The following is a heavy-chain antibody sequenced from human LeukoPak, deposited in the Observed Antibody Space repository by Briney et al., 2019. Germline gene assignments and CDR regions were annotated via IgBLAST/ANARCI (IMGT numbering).Heavy chain of an antibody. CDR2: IYPGYWYN. D-gene: IGHD3-3*01. CDR3: ARHQGYDFWSGIPGSRGFDY. V-gene: IGHV5-51*01. CDR1: GYRLTNYW. Sequence: GGALKTSLKGSGYRLTNYWIGWVPPIPGKGLGGGVIIYPGYWYNRYSPSFQGQVTISADKSISTAYLQWSSLKASDTAMYYCARHQGYDFWSGIPGSRGFDYWGQGTLVTVSS. J-gene: IGHJ4*02.